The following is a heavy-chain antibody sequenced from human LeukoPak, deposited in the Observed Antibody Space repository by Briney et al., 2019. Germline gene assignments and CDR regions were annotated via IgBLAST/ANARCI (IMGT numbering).Heavy chain of an antibody. Sequence: ASVKVSCKTSGFTFTHFYIHWVRQAPGQGLEWMGWINPNSGAIKLPQRFQGRVTMTTDTSTSTAYMELRSLRSDDTAVYYCARAEGSALFDYWGQGTLVTVSS. CDR3: ARAEGSALFDY. CDR2: INPNSGAI. V-gene: IGHV1-2*02. CDR1: GFTFTHFY. J-gene: IGHJ4*02. D-gene: IGHD1-26*01.